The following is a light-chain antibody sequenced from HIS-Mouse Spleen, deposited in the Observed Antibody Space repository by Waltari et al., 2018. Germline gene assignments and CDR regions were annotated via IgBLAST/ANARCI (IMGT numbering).Light chain of an antibody. V-gene: IGKV1-9*01. CDR1: QGISSY. CDR3: QQLNSYPPT. Sequence: DIQLTQSPSFLSASVGDRVTITCRASQGISSYLAWYQPKPGKAPKLLFYAASTLQSWVPSRFSGRGSGTEFTLTISSLQPEDFATYYCQQLNSYPPTFGQGTKVEIK. CDR2: AAS. J-gene: IGKJ1*01.